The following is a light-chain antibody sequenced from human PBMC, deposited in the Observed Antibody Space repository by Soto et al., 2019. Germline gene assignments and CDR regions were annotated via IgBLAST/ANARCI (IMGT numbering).Light chain of an antibody. V-gene: IGKV3-20*01. CDR2: RAS. CDR3: QQYGRT. J-gene: IGKJ1*01. Sequence: EILLTQSPGALAVSPGEVATLSCRASQSVRDNLAWYQQKPGQAPRLLIYRASIRATGVPARFSGSGSGTDFTLTISRLEPEDFAAYYCQQYGRTFGQGTKVDIK. CDR1: QSVRDN.